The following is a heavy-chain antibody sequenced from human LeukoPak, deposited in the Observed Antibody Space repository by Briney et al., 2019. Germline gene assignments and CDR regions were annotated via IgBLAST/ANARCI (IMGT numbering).Heavy chain of an antibody. Sequence: SETLSLTCAVSGYSISSGYYWGWIRPPSGKGLEWIGSIYHSGSTYYNPSLKSRVTISVDTSKNQFSLKLSSVTAADTAVYYCARGDYYDSSGYDYWGQGTLVTVSS. CDR2: IYHSGST. D-gene: IGHD3-22*01. J-gene: IGHJ4*02. V-gene: IGHV4-38-2*01. CDR3: ARGDYYDSSGYDY. CDR1: GYSISSGYY.